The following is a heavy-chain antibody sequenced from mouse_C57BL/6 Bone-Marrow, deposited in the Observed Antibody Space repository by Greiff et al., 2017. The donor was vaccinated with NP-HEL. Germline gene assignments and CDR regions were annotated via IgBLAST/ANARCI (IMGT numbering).Heavy chain of an antibody. CDR1: GFTFSSYA. CDR3: ARERVNWDDAMDY. V-gene: IGHV5-4*01. D-gene: IGHD4-1*01. Sequence: DVMLVESGGGLVKPGGSLKLSCAASGFTFSSYAMSWVRQTPEKRLEWVATISDGGSYTYYPDNVKGRFTISRDNAKNNLYLQMSQLKSEDTAMYYCARERVNWDDAMDYWGQGTSVTVSS. J-gene: IGHJ4*01. CDR2: ISDGGSYT.